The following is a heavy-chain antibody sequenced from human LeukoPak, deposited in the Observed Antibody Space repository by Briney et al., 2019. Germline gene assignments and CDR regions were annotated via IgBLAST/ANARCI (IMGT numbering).Heavy chain of an antibody. CDR3: VSWAGKYYETSDYFLVSTNS. CDR1: GFTFSSYA. J-gene: IGHJ4*02. Sequence: TGGSLRLSCAASGFTFSSYAMSWVRQAPGKGLEWAAHISEDGSSKYYVDSVKGRFTISRDNAKNSLYLQMNSLRVEDTAVYYCVSWAGKYYETSDYFLVSTNSWGQGTLVTVSS. D-gene: IGHD3-22*01. CDR2: ISEDGSSK. V-gene: IGHV3-7*01.